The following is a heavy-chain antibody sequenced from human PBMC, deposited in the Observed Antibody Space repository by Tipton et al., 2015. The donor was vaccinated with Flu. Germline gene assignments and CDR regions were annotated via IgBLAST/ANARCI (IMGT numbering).Heavy chain of an antibody. Sequence: VQLVQSGGGLVQPGGSLRLSCAASGFTFNTYWMSWVRQAPGKGLEWVANIKQGGSDKYYVDSVKGRFTISRDNAKNSLYLQMNSLRAEDTAVYYCARTRGGYCSSTSCFADFFDFWGQGTLVTVSS. V-gene: IGHV3-7*01. D-gene: IGHD2-2*01. CDR2: IKQGGSDK. CDR1: GFTFNTYW. CDR3: ARTRGGYCSSTSCFADFFDF. J-gene: IGHJ4*02.